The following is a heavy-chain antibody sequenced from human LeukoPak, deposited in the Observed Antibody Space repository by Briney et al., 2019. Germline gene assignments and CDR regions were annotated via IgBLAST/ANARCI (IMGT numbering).Heavy chain of an antibody. CDR3: AKAKTWELRCSDYFDY. D-gene: IGHD1-26*01. J-gene: IGHJ4*02. V-gene: IGHV3-30*02. CDR1: GFTFSSYG. Sequence: PGGSLRLSRAASGFTFSSYGMHWVRQAPGKGLEWVAFIRYDGSNKYYADSVKGRFTISRDNSKNTLYLQMNSLRAEDTAVYYCAKAKTWELRCSDYFDYWGQGTLVTVSS. CDR2: IRYDGSNK.